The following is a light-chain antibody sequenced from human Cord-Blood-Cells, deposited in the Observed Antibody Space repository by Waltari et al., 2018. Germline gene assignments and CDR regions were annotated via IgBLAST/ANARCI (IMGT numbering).Light chain of an antibody. CDR3: QQRSNWPPIT. V-gene: IGKV3-11*01. Sequence: EIVLTQSPATLSLSPGERATLSCRASQSVSSYLALYQQKPGQAPRLFIYDASNRATGIPARFSGSGSGTDFTLTISSLEPEDFAVYYCQQRSNWPPITFGQGTRLEIK. J-gene: IGKJ5*01. CDR2: DAS. CDR1: QSVSSY.